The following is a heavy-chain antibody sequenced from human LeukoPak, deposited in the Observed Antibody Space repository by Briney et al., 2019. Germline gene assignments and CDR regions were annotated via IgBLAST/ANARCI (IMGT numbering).Heavy chain of an antibody. D-gene: IGHD5-18*01. CDR1: GGSISSYY. CDR3: ARAKGSYSYNHLTGRYYYMDV. CDR2: IYYSGSA. Sequence: PSETLSLTCTVSGGSISSYYWSWIRQPPGKGLVWVGYIYYSGSANYNPSLKNRVTISVDTAKNQFSLKLSSVTAADTAVYYCARAKGSYSYNHLTGRYYYMDVWGKGTTVTVSS. V-gene: IGHV4-59*01. J-gene: IGHJ6*03.